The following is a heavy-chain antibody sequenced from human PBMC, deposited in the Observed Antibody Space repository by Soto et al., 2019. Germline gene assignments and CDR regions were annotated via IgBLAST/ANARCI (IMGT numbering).Heavy chain of an antibody. V-gene: IGHV4-39*01. CDR2: VYYSGGA. J-gene: IGHJ5*01. D-gene: IGHD3-22*01. CDR3: GRVIEGATRHTDFDS. CDR1: GVSIHNRYDF. Sequence: SLTSAHAGVSIHNRYDFLEMLRQPLGKGLEFIGSVYYSGGAKYNPSLKSRVTISVDTSKNQLSLTLNTVTAADTAVYYCGRVIEGATRHTDFDSWGQGTLVKVS.